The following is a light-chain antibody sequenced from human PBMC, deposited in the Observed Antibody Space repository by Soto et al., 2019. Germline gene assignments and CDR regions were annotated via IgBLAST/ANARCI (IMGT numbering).Light chain of an antibody. J-gene: IGKJ1*01. Sequence: EVVLTQSPGTLSLSPGERATLSCRASQSVINYLGWYQQKPGQAPRLLIYGVSSRATGIPDRFSGSGSGTEFTLTISSLQSEDFAVYYCQQYNNWPRTFGQGTKVDIK. CDR3: QQYNNWPRT. V-gene: IGKV3D-15*01. CDR1: QSVINY. CDR2: GVS.